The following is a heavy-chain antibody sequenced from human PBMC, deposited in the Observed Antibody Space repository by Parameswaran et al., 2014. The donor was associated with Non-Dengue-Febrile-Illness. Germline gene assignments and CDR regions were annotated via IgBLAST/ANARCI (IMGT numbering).Heavy chain of an antibody. D-gene: IGHD6-19*01. J-gene: IGHJ4*02. Sequence: WVRQAPGQGLEWMGWISAYNGNTNYAQKLQGRVTMTTDTSTSTAYMELRSLRSDDTAVYYCARENEQWAYGLDYWGQGTLVTVSS. V-gene: IGHV1-18*01. CDR2: ISAYNGNT. CDR3: ARENEQWAYGLDY.